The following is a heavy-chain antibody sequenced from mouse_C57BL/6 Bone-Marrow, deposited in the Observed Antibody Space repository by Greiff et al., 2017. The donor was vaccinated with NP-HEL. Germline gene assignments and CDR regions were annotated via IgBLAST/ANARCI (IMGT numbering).Heavy chain of an antibody. Sequence: VQLQQSGAELVRPGTSVKVSCKASGYAFTTYLIEWVKQRPGQGLEWIGVINPGSGGTNYNEKFKGKATLTADTSSSTAYMQLSSLTSEDSAVYFCARGGYSKGYWYFDVWGSGTTVTVSS. CDR3: ARGGYSKGYWYFDV. CDR1: GYAFTTYL. CDR2: INPGSGGT. D-gene: IGHD2-5*01. V-gene: IGHV1-54*01. J-gene: IGHJ1*01.